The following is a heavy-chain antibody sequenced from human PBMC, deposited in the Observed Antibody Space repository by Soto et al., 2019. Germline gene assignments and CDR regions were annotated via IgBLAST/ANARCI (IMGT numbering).Heavy chain of an antibody. CDR3: ARQFFAPYDSSGYYTSPDY. V-gene: IGHV5-10-1*01. Sequence: GESLKISCKGSGYSFTSYWISWLRQMPGQGLEWMGRIDPSDSYTNYSPSFQGHVTISADKSISTAYLQWSSLKASDTAMYYCARQFFAPYDSSGYYTSPDYWGQGTLVTVSS. J-gene: IGHJ4*02. CDR2: IDPSDSYT. D-gene: IGHD3-22*01. CDR1: GYSFTSYW.